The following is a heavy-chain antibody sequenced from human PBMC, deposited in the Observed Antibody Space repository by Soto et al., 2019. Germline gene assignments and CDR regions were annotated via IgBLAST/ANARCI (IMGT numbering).Heavy chain of an antibody. CDR3: AREYQP. CDR1: GGSASSGSYY. J-gene: IGHJ5*02. CDR2: IYYSGST. V-gene: IGHV4-61*01. D-gene: IGHD2-2*01. Sequence: PSETLSLTCTVSGGSASSGSYYWTWIRQPPGKGLEWIGHIYYSGSTNYNPSLKSRVTISVDTSKNQFSLKLSSVTAADTAVYYCAREYQPWGQGTLVTVSS.